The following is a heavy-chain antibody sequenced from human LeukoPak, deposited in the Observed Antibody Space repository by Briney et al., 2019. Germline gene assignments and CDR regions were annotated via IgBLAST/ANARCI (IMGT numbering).Heavy chain of an antibody. V-gene: IGHV3-15*01. J-gene: IGHJ3*02. CDR3: TTDGPLVASAFDI. CDR1: GXTVGSNY. CDR2: IKSKTAGGTA. Sequence: PGGSLRLSCSASGXTVGSNYMSWVRQAPGKGLEWVGRIKSKTAGGTADYAAPVKGRFTISRDDSRDTLYLQMNSLKTEDTAVYYCTTDGPLVASAFDIWGQGTMVTVSS. D-gene: IGHD2-15*01.